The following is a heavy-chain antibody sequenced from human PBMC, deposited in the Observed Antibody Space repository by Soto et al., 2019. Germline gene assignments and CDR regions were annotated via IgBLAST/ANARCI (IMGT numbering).Heavy chain of an antibody. D-gene: IGHD3-16*01. CDR3: ARDLASFGDY. CDR1: GFTFSSYS. CDR2: ISSSSSYI. V-gene: IGHV3-21*01. J-gene: IGHJ4*02. Sequence: PGGSLRLSCAASGFTFSSYSTNWVRQAPGKGLEWVSSISSSSSYIYYADSVKGRFTTSRDNAKNSLYLQMNSLRAEDTAVYYCARDLASFGDYWGQGTLVTVSS.